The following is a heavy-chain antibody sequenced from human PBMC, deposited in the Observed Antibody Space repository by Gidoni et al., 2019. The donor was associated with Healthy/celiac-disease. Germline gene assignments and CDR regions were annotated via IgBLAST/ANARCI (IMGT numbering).Heavy chain of an antibody. D-gene: IGHD7-27*01. CDR2: ISGSGGST. Sequence: EVQLLEAGGGWGQPGGSLRRSGAASGFTFSRYAMSWVRQAPGKGLEWISAISGSGGSTYYADSVKGRFTISRDNSKNTLYLQMNSLSAEDTAVYYCAKWRLTGDGYWGQGTLVTVSS. V-gene: IGHV3-23*01. CDR1: GFTFSRYA. J-gene: IGHJ4*02. CDR3: AKWRLTGDGY.